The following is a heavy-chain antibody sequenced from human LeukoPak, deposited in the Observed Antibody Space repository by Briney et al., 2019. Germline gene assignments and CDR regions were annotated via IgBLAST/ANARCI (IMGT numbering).Heavy chain of an antibody. J-gene: IGHJ6*03. CDR3: ARDRSGGYYYYMDV. CDR1: GFTGSNYF. CDR2: IYSGGST. D-gene: IGHD6-25*01. V-gene: IGHV3-66*01. Sequence: GGSLRLSCAASGFTGSNYFMNWVRQAPGKGLEWVSVIYSGGSTHYAESVKGRFTISRDNSKNTLYLQMNSLRAEDTAVYYCARDRSGGYYYYMDVWGKGTTVTVSS.